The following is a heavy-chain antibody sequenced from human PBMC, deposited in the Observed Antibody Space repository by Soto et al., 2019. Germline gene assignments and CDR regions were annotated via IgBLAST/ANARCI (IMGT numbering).Heavy chain of an antibody. CDR3: ASGWFGEFVYYFDY. V-gene: IGHV1-69*02. D-gene: IGHD3-10*01. J-gene: IGHJ4*02. Sequence: VASVKVSCKASGGTFSSYTISWVRQAPGQGLEWMGRIIPILGIANYAQKFQGRVTITADKSTSTAYMELSSLRSEDTAVYYCASGWFGEFVYYFDYWGQGTLVTVSS. CDR2: IIPILGIA. CDR1: GGTFSSYT.